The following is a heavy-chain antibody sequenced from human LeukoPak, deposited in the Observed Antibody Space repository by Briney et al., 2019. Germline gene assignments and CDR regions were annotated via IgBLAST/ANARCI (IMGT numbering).Heavy chain of an antibody. D-gene: IGHD6-13*01. J-gene: IGHJ5*02. V-gene: IGHV3-23*01. CDR1: GFTFSKYD. CDR2: ISGSGAGT. CDR3: GGDLSETIAADWFDP. Sequence: GSLRLSCAASGFTFSKYDMTWIRQAPGKGLEWVSSISGSGAGTYYADSVKDRFTISRDNSKNTLYLQMNRLRAEDTAVYYCGGDLSETIAADWFDPWAQGILVTVSS.